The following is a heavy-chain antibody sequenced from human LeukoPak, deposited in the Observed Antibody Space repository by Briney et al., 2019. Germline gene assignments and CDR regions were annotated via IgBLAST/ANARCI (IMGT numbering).Heavy chain of an antibody. CDR2: ISGSGDST. CDR1: GFTFSSYA. V-gene: IGHV3-23*01. Sequence: GGSLRLSCTASGFTFSSYAMSWVRQAPGKGLEWVSAISGSGDSTYYADSVKGRFTISRDNSKNTLYLQMNSLRAEDTAVYYCAKDGPYGSGSYPLGYWGQGTLVTVSS. J-gene: IGHJ4*02. CDR3: AKDGPYGSGSYPLGY. D-gene: IGHD3-10*01.